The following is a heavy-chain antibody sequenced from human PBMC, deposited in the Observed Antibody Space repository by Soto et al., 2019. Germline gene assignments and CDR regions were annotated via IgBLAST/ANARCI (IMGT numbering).Heavy chain of an antibody. Sequence: GGSLRLSCVVSGLTFSTYGMTWVRQAPGKGLDWVSAMSDTGGSTYYADPVKGRFTISRDNSKNTLYLQMNSLRADDTAVYYCAKLPDPSVHPAAVKAYMDVWGKGTTVTVSS. CDR2: MSDTGGST. CDR3: AKLPDPSVHPAAVKAYMDV. J-gene: IGHJ6*03. V-gene: IGHV3-23*01. D-gene: IGHD2-2*01. CDR1: GLTFSTYG.